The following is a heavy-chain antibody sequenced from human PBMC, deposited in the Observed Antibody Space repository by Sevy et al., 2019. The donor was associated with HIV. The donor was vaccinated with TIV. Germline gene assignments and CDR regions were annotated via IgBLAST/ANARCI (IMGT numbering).Heavy chain of an antibody. CDR2: MSYDGSNQ. CDR1: GFTFSDYA. CDR3: AKGDHALTGIDP. J-gene: IGHJ5*02. V-gene: IGHV3-30*18. Sequence: GGSLRLSCAASGFTFSDYAMHWVRLAPGKGLEWVALMSYDGSNQYYADSVKGRFTISRDNSKNTLYLQMNSLRVEDTAVYYCAKGDHALTGIDPWGQGTLVTVSS. D-gene: IGHD7-27*01.